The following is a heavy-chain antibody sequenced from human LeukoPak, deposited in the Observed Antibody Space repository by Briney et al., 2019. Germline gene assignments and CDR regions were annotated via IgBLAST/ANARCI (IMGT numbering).Heavy chain of an antibody. CDR2: INPNSGGT. CDR3: ARELRGYSPQDY. CDR1: GYTFTGYY. V-gene: IGHV1-2*02. J-gene: IGHJ4*02. Sequence: ASVKVSCKASGYTFTGYYMHLVRQAPGQGLEWMGWINPNSGGTNYAQKFQGRVTMTRDTSISTAYMELSRLRSDDTAVYYCARELRGYSPQDYWGQGTLVTVSS. D-gene: IGHD5-18*01.